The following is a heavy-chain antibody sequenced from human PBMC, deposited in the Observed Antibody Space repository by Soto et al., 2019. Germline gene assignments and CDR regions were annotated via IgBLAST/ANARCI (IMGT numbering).Heavy chain of an antibody. V-gene: IGHV6-1*01. CDR1: GDSVSSNSAA. Sequence: PSQTLSLTCAISGDSVSSNSAAWNWIRQSPSRGLEWLGRTYYRSKWYNDYAVSVKSRITINPDTSKNQFSLRLNSVTPEDTAVYYCARGWNPGSLYYYYYGMDVWGQGTTVTVSS. CDR2: TYYRSKWYN. D-gene: IGHD1-1*01. J-gene: IGHJ6*02. CDR3: ARGWNPGSLYYYYYGMDV.